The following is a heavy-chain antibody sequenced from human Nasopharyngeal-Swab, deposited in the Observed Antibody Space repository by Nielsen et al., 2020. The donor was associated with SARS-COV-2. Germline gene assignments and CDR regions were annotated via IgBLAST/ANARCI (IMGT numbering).Heavy chain of an antibody. D-gene: IGHD4-17*01. CDR2: ISGSGGST. Sequence: VRQMPGKGLEWVSAISGSGGSTYYADSVKGRFTISRDNSKNTLYLQMNSLRAEDTAVYYCAKGKNYGDPSSYNWFDPWGQGTLVTVSS. CDR3: AKGKNYGDPSSYNWFDP. J-gene: IGHJ5*02. V-gene: IGHV3-23*01.